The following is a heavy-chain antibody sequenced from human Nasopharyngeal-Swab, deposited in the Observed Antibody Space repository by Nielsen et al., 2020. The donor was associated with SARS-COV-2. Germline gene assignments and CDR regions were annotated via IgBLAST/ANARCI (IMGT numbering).Heavy chain of an antibody. Sequence: SETLSLTCSVSGSSINNYYWSWIRQPPGRGLEWIGYIYYSGSTNYNPSLKSRVTLSFDTSKNHFSLRLSSVTAADTAVYYCARRHPGRYFDYWGQGTLVTVSS. V-gene: IGHV4-59*01. J-gene: IGHJ4*02. CDR2: IYYSGST. CDR3: ARRHPGRYFDY. CDR1: GSSINNYY.